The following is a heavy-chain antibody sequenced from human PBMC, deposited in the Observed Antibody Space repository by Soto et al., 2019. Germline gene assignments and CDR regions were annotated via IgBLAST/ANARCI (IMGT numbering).Heavy chain of an antibody. V-gene: IGHV1-18*01. CDR3: ASSLYYYDSSGYSVPGWFDP. Sequence: ASVKVSCKASGYTFTSYCISWVRQAPGQGLEWMGWIGAYNGNTNYAQKLQGRVTMTTDTSTSTAYMELRSLRSDDTAVYYWASSLYYYDSSGYSVPGWFDPWGQGTLVTVSS. D-gene: IGHD3-22*01. CDR1: GYTFTSYC. CDR2: IGAYNGNT. J-gene: IGHJ5*02.